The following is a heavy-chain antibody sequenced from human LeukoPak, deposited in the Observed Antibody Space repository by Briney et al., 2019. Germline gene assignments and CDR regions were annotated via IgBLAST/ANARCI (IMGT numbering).Heavy chain of an antibody. Sequence: GGSLRLSCAASGFTFSDYYMSWIRQAPGKGLEWVSYIRSSGNTIYYADSVKGRFTISRDNARNSLHLQMNSLRADDTAVYYCAKNRGATAGTFDYWGPGTLVTVSS. J-gene: IGHJ4*02. CDR2: IRSSGNTI. D-gene: IGHD2/OR15-2a*01. V-gene: IGHV3-11*01. CDR1: GFTFSDYY. CDR3: AKNRGATAGTFDY.